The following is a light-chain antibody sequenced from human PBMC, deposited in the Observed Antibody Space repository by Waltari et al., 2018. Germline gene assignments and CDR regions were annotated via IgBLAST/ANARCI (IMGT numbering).Light chain of an antibody. CDR3: SSYAGSNTVA. CDR2: EVH. CDR1: NTDVGGYNF. Sequence: QSALTQPPSASGSPGQSVTISCTGTNTDVGGYNFVSWYQQHPGKAPKLMISEVHKRPSGVPDRFSGSKSGNTASLTVSGLQPDDEADYYCSSYAGSNTVAFGGGTKLTVL. J-gene: IGLJ2*01. V-gene: IGLV2-8*01.